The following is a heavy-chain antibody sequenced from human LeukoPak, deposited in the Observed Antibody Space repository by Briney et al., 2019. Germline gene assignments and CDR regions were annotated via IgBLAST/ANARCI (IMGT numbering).Heavy chain of an antibody. CDR3: ARGNSSGWYVDWFDP. CDR2: INPNSGGT. Sequence: ASVKVSCKASGYTFTGYYMHWVRQAPGQGLEWMGWINPNSGGTNYAQKFQGRVTMTRDTSISTAYMELSRLRSDDTAVYYCARGNSSGWYVDWFDPWGQGTLVTVSS. J-gene: IGHJ5*02. V-gene: IGHV1-2*02. CDR1: GYTFTGYY. D-gene: IGHD6-19*01.